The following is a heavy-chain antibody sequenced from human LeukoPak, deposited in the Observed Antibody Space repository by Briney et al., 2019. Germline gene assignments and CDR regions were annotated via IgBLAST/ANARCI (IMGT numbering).Heavy chain of an antibody. D-gene: IGHD1-26*01. CDR1: GFTFSSYA. V-gene: IGHV3-30-3*01. Sequence: GGSLRLSCAASGFTFSSYAMHWVRQAPGKGLEWVAVISYDGSNKYYADSVKGRFTISRDNSKNTLYLQMNSLRAEDTAVYYCARDWGSWELRDWAFDILGQGTMVTVSS. CDR2: ISYDGSNK. J-gene: IGHJ3*02. CDR3: ARDWGSWELRDWAFDI.